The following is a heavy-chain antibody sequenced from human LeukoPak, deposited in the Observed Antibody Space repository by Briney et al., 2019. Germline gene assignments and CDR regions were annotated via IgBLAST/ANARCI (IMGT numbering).Heavy chain of an antibody. CDR1: GFTFSSYA. D-gene: IGHD2-15*01. V-gene: IGHV3-30*18. J-gene: IGHJ4*02. Sequence: GGSLRLSCAASGFTFSSYAMSWVRQAPGKGLEWVAVISYDGSNKYYADSVKGRFTISRDNSKNTLYLQMNSLRAEDTAVYYCAKDHFNLQGYCSGGSCYSGLDYWGQGTLVTVSS. CDR3: AKDHFNLQGYCSGGSCYSGLDY. CDR2: ISYDGSNK.